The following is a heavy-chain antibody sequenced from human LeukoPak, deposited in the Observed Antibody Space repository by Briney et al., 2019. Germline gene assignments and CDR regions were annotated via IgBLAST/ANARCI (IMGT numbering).Heavy chain of an antibody. CDR1: GYTFTGYY. D-gene: IGHD5-18*01. CDR2: INPNSSNT. CDR3: ARDNGGTAMAYYYYYYMDV. J-gene: IGHJ6*03. V-gene: IGHV1-8*02. Sequence: ASVKVSCKASGYTFTGYYMHWVRQAPGQGLEWMGWINPNSSNTGYAQKFQGRVTMTRNTSISTAYMELSSLRSEDTAVYYCARDNGGTAMAYYYYYYMDVWGKGTTVIISS.